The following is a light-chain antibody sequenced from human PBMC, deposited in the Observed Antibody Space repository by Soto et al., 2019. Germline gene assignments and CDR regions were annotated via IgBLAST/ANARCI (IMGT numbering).Light chain of an antibody. J-gene: IGLJ1*01. CDR2: EGS. CDR1: SSDVGSYNL. Sequence: QSALTQPASVSGSPGQSITLSCTGTSSDVGSYNLVSWYQQHPGKAPKLMIYEGSKRPSGVSNRFSGSKSGNTASLTISGLQAEDETDYYFCSYAGSIPYVFGTGTKVTVL. V-gene: IGLV2-23*01. CDR3: CSYAGSIPYV.